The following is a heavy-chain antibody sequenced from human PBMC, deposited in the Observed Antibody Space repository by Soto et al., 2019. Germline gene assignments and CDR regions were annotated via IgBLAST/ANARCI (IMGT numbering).Heavy chain of an antibody. CDR1: GGSFSGYY. CDR2: INHSGST. CDR3: AREVPQQLDTKKPYYYYGMDV. J-gene: IGHJ6*02. D-gene: IGHD6-13*01. Sequence: QVQLQQWGAGLLKPSETLSLTCAVYGGSFSGYYWSWIRQPPGKGLEWIGEINHSGSTNYNPSLKGRVTISVDTSKNQFSLKLSSVTAADTAVYYCAREVPQQLDTKKPYYYYGMDVWGQGTTVTVSS. V-gene: IGHV4-34*01.